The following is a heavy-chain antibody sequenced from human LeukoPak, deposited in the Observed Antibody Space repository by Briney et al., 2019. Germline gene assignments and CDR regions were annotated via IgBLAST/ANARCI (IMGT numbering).Heavy chain of an antibody. V-gene: IGHV4-39*07. J-gene: IGHJ4*02. CDR2: IYHSGST. CDR3: ARGKGDYCDY. Sequence: SETLSLTCTVSGGSISSSSYYWGWIRQPPGKGLEWIGSIYHSGSTYYNPSLKSRVTISVDTSKNQFSLKLSSVTAADTAVYYCARGKGDYCDYWGQGTLVTVSS. CDR1: GGSISSSSYY. D-gene: IGHD2-21*01.